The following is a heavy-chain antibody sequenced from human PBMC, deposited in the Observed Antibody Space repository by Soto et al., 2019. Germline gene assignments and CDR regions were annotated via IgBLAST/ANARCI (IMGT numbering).Heavy chain of an antibody. D-gene: IGHD1-7*01. CDR3: AKQGGTTRWGYYYYGMDV. J-gene: IGHJ6*02. Sequence: EVQLVESGGGLVQPGRSLRLSCAASGFTFDDYAMHWVRQAPGKGLEWVSGISWNSGRIGYADSVKGRFTISRDNAKNSLYLQMNSLRADDTALYYCAKQGGTTRWGYYYYGMDVWGQGTTVTVSS. CDR2: ISWNSGRI. V-gene: IGHV3-9*01. CDR1: GFTFDDYA.